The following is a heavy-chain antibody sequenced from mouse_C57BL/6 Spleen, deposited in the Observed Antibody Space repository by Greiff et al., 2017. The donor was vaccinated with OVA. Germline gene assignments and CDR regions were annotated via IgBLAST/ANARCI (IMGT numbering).Heavy chain of an antibody. CDR2: IDPETGGT. CDR1: GYTFTDYE. D-gene: IGHD1-1*01. V-gene: IGHV1-15*01. J-gene: IGHJ3*01. CDR3: TRYGYYGSSLWFAY. Sequence: VQLQESGAELVRPGASVTLSCKASGYTFTDYEMHWVKQTPVHGLEWIGAIDPETGGTAYNQKFKVKAILTADKSSSTAYMELRSLTSEDSAVYYCTRYGYYGSSLWFAYWGQGTLVTVSA.